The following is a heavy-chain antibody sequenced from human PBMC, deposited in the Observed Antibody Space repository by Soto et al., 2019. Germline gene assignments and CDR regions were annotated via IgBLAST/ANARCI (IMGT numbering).Heavy chain of an antibody. CDR1: GYTFASSS. Sequence: AFVTVDCKASGYTFASSSIHVVRQAPGQRLEWMGWINAGNGNTKYSQKFQGRVTITRDTSASTAYMGLSSLRSEDTAVYYCARDGLMSWFDPWGQGTLVTVSA. CDR2: INAGNGNT. CDR3: ARDGLMSWFDP. J-gene: IGHJ5*02. D-gene: IGHD2-8*01. V-gene: IGHV1-3*01.